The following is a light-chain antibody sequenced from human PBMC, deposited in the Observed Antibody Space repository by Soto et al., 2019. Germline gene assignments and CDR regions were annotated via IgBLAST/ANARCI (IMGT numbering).Light chain of an antibody. Sequence: QSVLTQPASVSGSPGQSITISCTGTSSDIGSYDYVSWYQQHPGKAPNLIIYEVTDRPSGVSNRFSGSKSGNTASLTISGLQAEDEADYYCSSYAGSNNFVFGTGTKVTV. CDR3: SSYAGSNNFV. CDR2: EVT. CDR1: SSDIGSYDY. V-gene: IGLV2-14*01. J-gene: IGLJ1*01.